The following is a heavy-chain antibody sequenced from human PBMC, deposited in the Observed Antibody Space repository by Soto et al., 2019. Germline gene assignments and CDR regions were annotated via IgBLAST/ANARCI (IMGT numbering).Heavy chain of an antibody. CDR2: IVVGSGNT. D-gene: IGHD6-13*01. V-gene: IGHV1-58*01. Sequence: SVKVSCKASGFTFTSSAVQWVRQARGQRLEWIGWIVVGSGNTNYAQKFQERVTITRDMSTSTAYMELSSLRSEDTAVYYCAAGLGPAAGASYYGMDVWGQGTTVTVSS. CDR3: AAGLGPAAGASYYGMDV. CDR1: GFTFTSSA. J-gene: IGHJ6*02.